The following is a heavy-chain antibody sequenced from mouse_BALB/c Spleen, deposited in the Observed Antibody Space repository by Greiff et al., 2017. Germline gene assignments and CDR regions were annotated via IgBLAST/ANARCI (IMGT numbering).Heavy chain of an antibody. CDR1: GFTFSSYA. D-gene: IGHD1-2*01. V-gene: IGHV5-9-4*01. CDR2: ISSGGSYT. J-gene: IGHJ3*01. Sequence: EVKVVESGGGLVKPGGSLKLSCAASGFTFSSYAMSWVRQSPEKRLEWVAEISSGGSYTYYPDTVTGRFTISRDNAKNTLYLEMSSLRSEDTAMYYCATYGYVAWFAYWGQGTLVTVSA. CDR3: ATYGYVAWFAY.